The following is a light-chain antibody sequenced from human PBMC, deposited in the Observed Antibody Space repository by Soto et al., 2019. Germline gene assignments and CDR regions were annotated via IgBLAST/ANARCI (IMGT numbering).Light chain of an antibody. CDR2: GAS. Sequence: EIVLTQSPGTLSLSPGERATLSCRASQSVSSSYVAWYQQKPGQAPRVLMYGASTRATGIPDRLSGSGSGTDFTLTISRLEPEDFAVYYCQQYGSSPRTFGQGTKVEIK. CDR1: QSVSSSY. V-gene: IGKV3-20*01. CDR3: QQYGSSPRT. J-gene: IGKJ1*01.